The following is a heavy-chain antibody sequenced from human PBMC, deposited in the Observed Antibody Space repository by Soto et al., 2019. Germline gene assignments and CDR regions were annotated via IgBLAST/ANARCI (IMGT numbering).Heavy chain of an antibody. Sequence: AGGSLRLSCTASGFTFSSHAMTWVRQAPGKGLEWVSGLSDSGDSIYYADSVKGRFTISRDNSKNTLYLQMNSLRAEDTAVYYCAKARRGDYSKPTFDYWGQGTLVTVSS. CDR1: GFTFSSHA. D-gene: IGHD4-4*01. CDR2: LSDSGDSI. V-gene: IGHV3-23*01. J-gene: IGHJ4*02. CDR3: AKARRGDYSKPTFDY.